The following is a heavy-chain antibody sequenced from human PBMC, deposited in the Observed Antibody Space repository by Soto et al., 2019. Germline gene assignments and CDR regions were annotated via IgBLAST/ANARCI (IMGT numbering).Heavy chain of an antibody. D-gene: IGHD2-8*01. V-gene: IGHV1-2*04. CDR2: INPKSGGT. J-gene: IGHJ6*02. CDR3: ARGHSTDCSNGVCSFFYNHEMDV. CDR1: GYSFTDYH. Sequence: ASVKVSCKASGYSFTDYHIHWARQAPGQGLEWLGRINPKSGGTSTAQKFQGWVTMTRDRSISTVYMELTRLRSDDTAVYFCARGHSTDCSNGVCSFFYNHEMDVWGQGTTVTVSS.